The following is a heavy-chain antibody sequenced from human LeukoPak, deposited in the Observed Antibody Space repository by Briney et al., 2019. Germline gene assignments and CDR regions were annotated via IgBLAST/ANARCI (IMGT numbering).Heavy chain of an antibody. CDR3: STDLPLRGDYVYH. J-gene: IGHJ4*02. Sequence: PGGSLRLSCAASGLTFSNAWMSWVRQAPGKGLEWVGRIKSKTDGGTTDYAAPMKGRFTISRDDSKNTLYLQMNSLETEDTAVYYCSTDLPLRGDYVYHWGQGTLVTVSS. CDR2: IKSKTDGGTT. CDR1: GLTFSNAW. V-gene: IGHV3-15*01. D-gene: IGHD4-17*01.